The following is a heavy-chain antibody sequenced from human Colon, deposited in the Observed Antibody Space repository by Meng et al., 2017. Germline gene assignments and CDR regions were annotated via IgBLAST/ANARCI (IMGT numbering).Heavy chain of an antibody. V-gene: IGHV3-74*01. CDR1: GFTFGTYW. Sequence: GESLKIPCAASGFTFGTYWMHWVRQAPGKGLEWVSRTSNDGSRTRDADSMKGRFTSSRDDAKNTLYLEMNGMRAEDTAMYYCARDKIYGDYGGWLDPWGQGTLVTVSS. D-gene: IGHD4-17*01. CDR2: TSNDGSRT. CDR3: ARDKIYGDYGGWLDP. J-gene: IGHJ5*02.